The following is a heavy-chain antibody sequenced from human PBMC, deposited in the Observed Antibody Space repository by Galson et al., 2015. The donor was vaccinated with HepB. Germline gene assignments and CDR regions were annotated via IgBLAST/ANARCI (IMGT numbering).Heavy chain of an antibody. D-gene: IGHD2/OR15-2a*01. V-gene: IGHV3-66*01. CDR1: GFTVSGTY. J-gene: IGHJ3*02. CDR2: IYNDGRT. Sequence: SLRLSCAASGFTVSGTYMAWVRQAPGKGLEWVSLIYNDGRTYYADSVKGRFTISRDNSKNTLYLQMNSLRAEDTAVYHCAKTDSTYIRRPLDSWGPGTMVTVSS. CDR3: AKTDSTYIRRPLDS.